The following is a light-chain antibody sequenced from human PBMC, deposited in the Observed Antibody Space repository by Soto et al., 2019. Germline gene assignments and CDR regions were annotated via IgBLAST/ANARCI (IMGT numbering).Light chain of an antibody. CDR1: SSHVGGYNY. V-gene: IGLV2-14*01. J-gene: IGLJ1*01. CDR2: EVS. CDR3: SSYTSSSTHYV. Sequence: QSALTQPASVSGSHGQSITISFTGTSSHVGGYNYVSWYQQHPGKAPKLMIYEVSNRPSGVSNRFSGSKSGNTASLTISGLQAEDEADYYCSSYTSSSTHYVFGTGTKLTVL.